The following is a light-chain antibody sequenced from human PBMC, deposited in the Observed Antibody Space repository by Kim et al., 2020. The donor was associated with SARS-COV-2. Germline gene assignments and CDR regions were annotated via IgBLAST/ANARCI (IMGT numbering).Light chain of an antibody. CDR1: QEISHW. CDR2: KAS. CDR3: QQYKGT. Sequence: STLSGSGGDRVSITCRASQEISHWLAWYQQKPGKAPQLLIYKASLLESGVPSRFSGSGSGTEFTLTISSLEPEDSATYYCQQYKGTVGQGTKLEIK. J-gene: IGKJ2*02. V-gene: IGKV1-5*03.